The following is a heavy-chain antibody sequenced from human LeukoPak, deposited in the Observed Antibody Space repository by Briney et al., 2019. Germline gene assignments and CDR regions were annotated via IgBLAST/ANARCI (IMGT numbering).Heavy chain of an antibody. CDR2: IYYSGST. CDR1: GGSISRGGYY. V-gene: IGHV4-31*01. J-gene: IGHJ6*03. Sequence: PSETLSLTCTVSGGSISRGGYYWSWIRQHPGKGLEWIGYIYYSGSTYYNPSLKSQVTISVDTSKIQFSLKLSSVTAADTAVYYCARETYSNYGAYYYYYMDVWGKGTTVTVSS. CDR3: ARETYSNYGAYYYYYMDV. D-gene: IGHD4-11*01.